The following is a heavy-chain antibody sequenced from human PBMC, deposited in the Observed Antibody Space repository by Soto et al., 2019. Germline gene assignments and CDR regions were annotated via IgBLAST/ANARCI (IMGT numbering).Heavy chain of an antibody. J-gene: IGHJ4*02. Sequence: QGQLVQSGAEVKKPGSSVKVSCKASGGTFSNYAISWVRQAPGQGLEWMGGIIPLIGTADYAQKFQGRVKLAADESTKTAYMELSSLTSEDMAVYFCPSSYYYATSGYYQFDSWGQGTLVTVSS. CDR3: PSSYYYATSGYYQFDS. D-gene: IGHD3-22*01. CDR1: GGTFSNYA. V-gene: IGHV1-69*01. CDR2: IIPLIGTA.